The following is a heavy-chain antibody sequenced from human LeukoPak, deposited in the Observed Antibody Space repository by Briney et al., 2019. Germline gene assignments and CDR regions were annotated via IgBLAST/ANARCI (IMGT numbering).Heavy chain of an antibody. CDR2: ISSSSSSYI. D-gene: IGHD4-11*01. Sequence: GGSLRLSCAASGFTFNNYGMNWVRQAPGKGLEWVSSISSSSSSYIYYTDSVKGRFTISRDNAKNSLYLRMNSLRAEDTAVYYCAKKASKEVTIFDYWGQGTLVTVSS. J-gene: IGHJ4*02. CDR1: GFTFNNYG. V-gene: IGHV3-21*04. CDR3: AKKASKEVTIFDY.